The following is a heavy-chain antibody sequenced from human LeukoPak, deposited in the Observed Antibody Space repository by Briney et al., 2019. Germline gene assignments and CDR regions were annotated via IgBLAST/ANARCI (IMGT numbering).Heavy chain of an antibody. CDR2: INPNTAGT. CDR3: ATSAGDYKAGYYYYLGV. J-gene: IGHJ6*03. D-gene: IGHD4-17*01. CDR1: GYTFTGYY. Sequence: ASVKVSCKASGYTFTGYYFHWVRQAPGQGLEWMGCINPNTAGTNYTPTFLGSVTLTWDTSISTAYMELNRLTSDDTAVYFCATSAGDYKAGYYYYLGVWGKGTSVTVSS. V-gene: IGHV1-2*02.